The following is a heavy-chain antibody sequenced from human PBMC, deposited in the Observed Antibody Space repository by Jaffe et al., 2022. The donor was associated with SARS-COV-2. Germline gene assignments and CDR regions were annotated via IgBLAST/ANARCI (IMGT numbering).Heavy chain of an antibody. CDR3: VGGRDY. D-gene: IGHD1-26*01. Sequence: EVQLVESGGGLVQPGGSLRLSCAASGFPFSGYYMHWVRQVSEKGLVWVSRIDPDGSTTAYADSVKGRFTISRDNAKNTVYLQMNNLRADDTAVYHCVGGRDYWGQGTLVTVSS. CDR1: GFPFSGYY. V-gene: IGHV3-74*01. CDR2: IDPDGSTT. J-gene: IGHJ4*02.